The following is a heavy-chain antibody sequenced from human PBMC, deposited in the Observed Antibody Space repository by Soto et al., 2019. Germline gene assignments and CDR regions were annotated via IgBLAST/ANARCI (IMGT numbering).Heavy chain of an antibody. D-gene: IGHD6-13*01. J-gene: IGHJ4*02. CDR2: ISHSGGS. Sequence: PSETLSLTCAVYGGSFSDYSWSWIRQPPGKGLAWIGEISHSGGSNYNPSLKSRVTISVDTSKNQFSLELSSVTAADTAVYYCARGRKDYSSSWYVGWGQGTLVTVSS. V-gene: IGHV4-34*01. CDR1: GGSFSDYS. CDR3: ARGRKDYSSSWYVG.